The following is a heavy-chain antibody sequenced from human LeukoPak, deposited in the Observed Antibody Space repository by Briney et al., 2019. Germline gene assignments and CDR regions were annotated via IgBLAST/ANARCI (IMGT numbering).Heavy chain of an antibody. CDR3: TRNNWGIDY. CDR2: ISYDGSYK. CDR1: GFTFSNYG. D-gene: IGHD7-27*01. V-gene: IGHV3-30*03. Sequence: GGSLRLSCAASGFTFSNYGMHWVRQAPGKGLEWVAFISYDGSYKYYADSVKGRFTISRDNARNTLYLQMTNLRVEDTAVYYCTRNNWGIDYWGQGALVTVSS. J-gene: IGHJ4*02.